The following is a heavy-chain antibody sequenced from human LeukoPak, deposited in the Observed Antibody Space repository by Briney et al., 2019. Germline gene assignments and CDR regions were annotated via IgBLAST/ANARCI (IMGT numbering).Heavy chain of an antibody. CDR1: GYSFTSYW. CDR3: ARVVPAAIPRPWFDP. CDR2: IYPGDSDT. J-gene: IGHJ5*02. Sequence: GESLKISCKGSGYSFTSYWIGWVRQMPGKGLEWMGIIYPGDSDTRYSPSFQGQVTISADKSISTAYLQWSSLKASDTAMYYCARVVPAAIPRPWFDPWVQGTLVTVSP. V-gene: IGHV5-51*01. D-gene: IGHD2-2*02.